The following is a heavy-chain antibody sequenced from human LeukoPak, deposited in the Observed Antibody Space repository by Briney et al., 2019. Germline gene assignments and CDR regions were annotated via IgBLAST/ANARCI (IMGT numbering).Heavy chain of an antibody. V-gene: IGHV1-18*01. CDR3: AREGNRSVSDY. Sequence: ASVKVSCKASGYTFTSYGISWVRQAPGQGLEWMGWISAYNGNTNYAQKLQGRVTITTDESTSTAYMELSSLRSEDTAVYYCAREGNRSVSDYWGQGTLVTVSS. J-gene: IGHJ4*02. CDR1: GYTFTSYG. CDR2: ISAYNGNT. D-gene: IGHD1-14*01.